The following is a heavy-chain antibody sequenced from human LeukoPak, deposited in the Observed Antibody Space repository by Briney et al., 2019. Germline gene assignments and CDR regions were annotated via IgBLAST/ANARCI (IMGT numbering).Heavy chain of an antibody. D-gene: IGHD2-15*01. J-gene: IGHJ4*02. Sequence: SETLSLTFAVSGYSISSSNWWGWIRQPPGKGLEWIGYIYYSGSTNYNPSLKSRVTMSVDTSKNQFSLKLSSVTALDTAVYYCARQGLAATIDYWGQGTLVTVSS. V-gene: IGHV4-28*06. CDR3: ARQGLAATIDY. CDR1: GYSISSSNW. CDR2: IYYSGST.